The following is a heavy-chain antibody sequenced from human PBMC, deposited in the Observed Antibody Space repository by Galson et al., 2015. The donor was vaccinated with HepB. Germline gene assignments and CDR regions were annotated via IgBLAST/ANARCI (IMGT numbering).Heavy chain of an antibody. J-gene: IGHJ4*02. CDR1: GGTFSNSA. CDR3: ARGCDSGDYSYHY. CDR2: ITPVFDTA. V-gene: IGHV1-69*13. Sequence: SVKVSCKASGGTFSNSAISWVRQAPGQGLEWLGGITPVFDTAHYAQKFQGRVTITADESTSTAFMELSSLTLEDTAVYFCARGCDSGDYSYHYWGQGTRVTVSS. D-gene: IGHD3-16*01.